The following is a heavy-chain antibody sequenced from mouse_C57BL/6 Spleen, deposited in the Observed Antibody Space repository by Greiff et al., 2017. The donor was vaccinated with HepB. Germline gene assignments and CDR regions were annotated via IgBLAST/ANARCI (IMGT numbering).Heavy chain of an antibody. J-gene: IGHJ1*03. CDR2: VAPANGNT. CDR3: ARGVDWYFDV. V-gene: IGHV14-3*01. CDR1: GFNIKNTY. D-gene: IGHD1-1*01. Sequence: VQLQQSVAELVRPGASVKLSCTASGFNIKNTYMHWVKQGPEQGLGWIGRVAPANGNTTYAPKFPGKAPITADPSSNTAYLQLSSLTSEDTAIYYCARGVDWYFDVWGTGTTVTGSS.